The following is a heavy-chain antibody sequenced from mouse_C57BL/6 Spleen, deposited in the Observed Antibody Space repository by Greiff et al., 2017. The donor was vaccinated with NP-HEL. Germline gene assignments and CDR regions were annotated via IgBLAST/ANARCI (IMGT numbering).Heavy chain of an antibody. CDR3: ASVVCESNYLDD. D-gene: IGHD2-10*02. CDR2: ISIVSSNI. V-gene: IGHV5-17*01. J-gene: IGHJ2*01. CDR1: GFTFSDYG. Sequence: EVMLQESGGGLVKPGGSLKLSCKASGFTFSDYGMHWVRQTPEKGLEWVACISIVSSNIYYADTVKGRFTMSRDNAKSTLFLQMTSLRSEDAAMYYGASVVCESNYLDDWGQGTTLTVAP.